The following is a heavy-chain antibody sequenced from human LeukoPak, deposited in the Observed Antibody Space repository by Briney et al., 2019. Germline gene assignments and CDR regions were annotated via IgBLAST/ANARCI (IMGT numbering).Heavy chain of an antibody. V-gene: IGHV3-64*01. CDR1: GFTFSTSA. CDR2: ISSNGDST. Sequence: GGSLRLSCAASGFTFSTSALHWDRQAPGKGLEYVSAISSNGDSTYYANSVKGRFTISRDNSKSTLYLQMGSLRTEDMAVYYCARGGGFWSGYYYYYYYMDVWGKGTTVTVSS. CDR3: ARGGGFWSGYYYYYYYMDV. D-gene: IGHD3-3*01. J-gene: IGHJ6*03.